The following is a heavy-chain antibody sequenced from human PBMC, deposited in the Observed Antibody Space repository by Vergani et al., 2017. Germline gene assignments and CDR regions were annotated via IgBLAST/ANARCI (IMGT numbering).Heavy chain of an antibody. Sequence: QVQLQESGPGLVKPSQTLSLTCTVSGGSISSGSYYWSWIRQPAGKGLEWIGRIYTSGSTNYNPSLKSRVTISVDTSKNQFSLKLSSVTAADTAVYYCARTXVTTGYYYYYGMDVWSQGTTVTVSS. J-gene: IGHJ6*02. D-gene: IGHD4-17*01. V-gene: IGHV4-61*02. CDR1: GGSISSGSYY. CDR2: IYTSGST. CDR3: ARTXVTTGYYYYYGMDV.